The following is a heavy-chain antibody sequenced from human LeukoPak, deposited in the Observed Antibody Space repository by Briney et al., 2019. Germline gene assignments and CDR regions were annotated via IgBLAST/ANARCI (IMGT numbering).Heavy chain of an antibody. CDR1: GFTFSSYW. Sequence: GSLRLSCAASGFTFSSYWMNWVRQAPGKGLEWVGSVAHSGRTYYSPSLKSRVSISIDSSKNQFSLKVRFVTAADTALYYCGRRGTYSPAGLDVWGQGTTVIVSS. D-gene: IGHD2-21*01. CDR2: VAHSGRT. CDR3: GRRGTYSPAGLDV. J-gene: IGHJ6*02. V-gene: IGHV4-39*01.